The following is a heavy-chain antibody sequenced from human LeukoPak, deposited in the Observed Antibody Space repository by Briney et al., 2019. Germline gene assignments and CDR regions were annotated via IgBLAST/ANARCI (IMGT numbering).Heavy chain of an antibody. V-gene: IGHV4-39*07. CDR1: GGSISSSSYY. J-gene: IGHJ6*03. CDR2: IYYSGST. D-gene: IGHD3-3*01. CDR3: ASMRAGSNYDFWSGYLGIVGASIYYYYMDV. Sequence: SETLSLTCTVSGGSISSSSYYWGWIRQPPGKGLEWIGSIYYSGSTYYNPSLKSRVTISVDTSKNEFSLKLSSVTAADTAVYYCASMRAGSNYDFWSGYLGIVGASIYYYYMDVWGKGTTVTVSS.